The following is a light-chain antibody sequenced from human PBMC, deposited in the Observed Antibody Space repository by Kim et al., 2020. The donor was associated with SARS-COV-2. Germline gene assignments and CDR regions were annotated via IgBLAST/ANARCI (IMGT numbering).Light chain of an antibody. CDR2: LNSDGSH. V-gene: IGLV4-69*01. CDR3: QTWGPGIRV. CDR1: SGHSTYA. J-gene: IGLJ3*02. Sequence: QPVLTQSPSASASLGASVKLTCTLSSGHSTYAIAWHQQQPEKGPRYLMNLNSDGSHSKGDGIPDRFSGSSSGAERYLTISSLQSEDEADNYCQTWGPGIRVFGGGTQLTVL.